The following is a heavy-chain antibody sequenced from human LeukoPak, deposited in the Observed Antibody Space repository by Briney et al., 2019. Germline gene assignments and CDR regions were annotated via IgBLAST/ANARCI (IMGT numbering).Heavy chain of an antibody. Sequence: PGGSLRLSCAASGITFSSYGMHWVRQAPGKGLEWVATIWHDGSKKYYADSVKGRFTTSRDNSNNTLYLQMNSLRAEDTAVYYCAKDLYCSGGSCYPDWGQGTLVTVSP. J-gene: IGHJ4*02. CDR1: GITFSSYG. CDR2: IWHDGSKK. CDR3: AKDLYCSGGSCYPD. V-gene: IGHV3-33*06. D-gene: IGHD2-15*01.